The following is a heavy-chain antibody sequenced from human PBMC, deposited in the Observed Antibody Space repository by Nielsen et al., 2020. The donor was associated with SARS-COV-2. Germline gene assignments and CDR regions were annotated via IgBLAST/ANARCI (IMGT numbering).Heavy chain of an antibody. J-gene: IGHJ5*02. V-gene: IGHV4-34*01. CDR1: GWSFSGYY. CDR2: INHSGST. Sequence: SETLSLTCAVSGWSFSGYYWSWIRQPPGKGLEWIGEINHSGSTNYNPSLKSRVTISVDTSKNQFSLRLSSVTAADTAVYYCARFHRSGFATSGSYSRWFDPWGQGTLVTVSS. CDR3: ARFHRSGFATSGSYSRWFDP. D-gene: IGHD3-10*01.